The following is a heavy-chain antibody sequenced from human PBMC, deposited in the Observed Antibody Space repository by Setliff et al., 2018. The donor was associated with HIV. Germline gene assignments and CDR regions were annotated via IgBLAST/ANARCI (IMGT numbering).Heavy chain of an antibody. CDR2: IRYDGSNK. V-gene: IGHV3-30*02. D-gene: IGHD6-13*01. Sequence: QPGGSLRLSCAASRFSFSSYGMHWVRQAPGKGLEWVAFIRYDGSNKYYADSVKGRFTISRDNSKNTLYLQMNSLRAEDTAVYYCARVSSAAAAGTIDYWGQGTLVTISS. J-gene: IGHJ4*02. CDR3: ARVSSAAAAGTIDY. CDR1: RFSFSSYG.